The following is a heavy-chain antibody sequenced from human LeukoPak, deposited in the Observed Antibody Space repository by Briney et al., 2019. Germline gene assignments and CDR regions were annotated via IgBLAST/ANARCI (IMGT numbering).Heavy chain of an antibody. J-gene: IGHJ1*01. D-gene: IGHD1-26*01. V-gene: IGHV3-7*01. CDR1: GFTFTNYW. Sequence: GGSLRLSCASSGFTFTNYWMSWVRQAPGKGLEWVAMIREDGGDIYYVDSVKGRFTISRDNAKNSLYLQMNSLRAEDTAVYYCVIDRGSGSSQTHEFFEHWGQGTLVTVSS. CDR2: IREDGGDI. CDR3: VIDRGSGSSQTHEFFEH.